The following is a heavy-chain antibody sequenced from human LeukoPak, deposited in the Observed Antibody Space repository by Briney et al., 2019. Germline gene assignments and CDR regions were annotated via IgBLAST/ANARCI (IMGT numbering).Heavy chain of an antibody. D-gene: IGHD2-15*01. CDR2: IYYSGST. V-gene: IGHV4-30-4*08. CDR1: GGSVSSGGYY. J-gene: IGHJ4*02. Sequence: PSETLSLTCTVSGGSVSSGGYYWSWIRQHPGKGLEWIGYIYYSGSTYYNPSLKSRVTISVDTSKNQFSLKLSSVTAADTAVYYCAMDCSGGSCCSDFDYWGQGTLVTVSS. CDR3: AMDCSGGSCCSDFDY.